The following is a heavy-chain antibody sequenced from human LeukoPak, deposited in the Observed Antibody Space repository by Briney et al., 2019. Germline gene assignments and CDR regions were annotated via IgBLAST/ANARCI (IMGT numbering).Heavy chain of an antibody. D-gene: IGHD6-13*01. Sequence: ASVKVSCKASGGTFSSYAISWVRQAPGQGLEWMGGIIPIFGTANYAQKSQGRVTITADESTSTAYMELSSLRSEDTAVYYCARAPYSSSWTTVDYFQHWGQGTLVTVSS. V-gene: IGHV1-69*01. J-gene: IGHJ1*01. CDR1: GGTFSSYA. CDR2: IIPIFGTA. CDR3: ARAPYSSSWTTVDYFQH.